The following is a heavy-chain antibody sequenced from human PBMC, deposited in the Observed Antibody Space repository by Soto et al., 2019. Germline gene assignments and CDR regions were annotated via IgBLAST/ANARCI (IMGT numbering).Heavy chain of an antibody. CDR3: ARAERYGSHHFDS. CDR2: IDTSDSTI. Sequence: EVQLVESGGGLVQPGGSLRLSCAASGFTFSSYEMNWVRQAPGKGLEWVSYIDTSDSTIYYADSVKGRFTISRDNAKNSLYLQMNSLRAEDTAIYYCARAERYGSHHFDSWGQGTLVTVSS. CDR1: GFTFSSYE. J-gene: IGHJ4*02. D-gene: IGHD3-10*01. V-gene: IGHV3-48*03.